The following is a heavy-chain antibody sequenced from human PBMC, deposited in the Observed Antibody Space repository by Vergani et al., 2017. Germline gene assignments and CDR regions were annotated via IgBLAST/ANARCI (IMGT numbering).Heavy chain of an antibody. CDR2: ISYDGSNK. J-gene: IGHJ4*02. CDR1: GFTFSSYA. V-gene: IGHV3-30*01. D-gene: IGHD6-19*01. Sequence: QVQLVESGGGLVKPGGSLRLSCAASGFTFSSYAMHWVRQAPGKGLEWVAVISYDGSNKYYADSVKGRFTISRDNSKNTLYLQMNSLRAEDTAVYYCASSVAGLYYFDYWGQGTLVTVSS. CDR3: ASSVAGLYYFDY.